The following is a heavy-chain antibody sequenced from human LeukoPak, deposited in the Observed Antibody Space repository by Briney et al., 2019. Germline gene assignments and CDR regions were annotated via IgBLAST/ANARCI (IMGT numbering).Heavy chain of an antibody. CDR2: ISSSSSNI. D-gene: IGHD5-12*01. Sequence: GGSLRLSCAASGFTFSSYTINWVRQAPGKGLEWVSSISSSSSNIYHADSVKGRFTISRDNSKNSLYLQMNSLRAEDTAVYYCARGYSGLPDWGQGTLVTVSS. CDR1: GFTFSSYT. V-gene: IGHV3-21*01. J-gene: IGHJ4*02. CDR3: ARGYSGLPD.